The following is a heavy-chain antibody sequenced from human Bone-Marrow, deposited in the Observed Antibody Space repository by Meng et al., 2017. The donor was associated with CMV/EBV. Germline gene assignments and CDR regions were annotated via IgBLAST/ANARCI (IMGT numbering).Heavy chain of an antibody. CDR1: GYTFTGYF. CDR2: INPNSGGT. J-gene: IGHJ5*02. D-gene: IGHD3-16*02. Sequence: ASVKVSCKASGYTFTGYFMHWVRQAPGQGLEWMGWINPNSGGTNYAQEFQGRVTMTGDTSISTAYMELSRLRSDDTAVYYCARDVGSTQIVGGDFDPWGQGTLVTVSS. V-gene: IGHV1-2*02. CDR3: ARDVGSTQIVGGDFDP.